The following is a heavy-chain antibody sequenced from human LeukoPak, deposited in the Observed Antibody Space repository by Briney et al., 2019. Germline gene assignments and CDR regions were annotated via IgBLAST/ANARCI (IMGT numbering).Heavy chain of an antibody. V-gene: IGHV1-18*01. D-gene: IGHD2-2*01. Sequence: ASVKVSCKASGYTFTSYGISWVRQAPGQGLEWMGCLSAYNGNTNYAQKLQGRVTMTTDTSTSTAYMELRSLRSDDTAVYYCARDAEDIVVVPAAYYYGMDVWGQGTTVTVSS. J-gene: IGHJ6*02. CDR3: ARDAEDIVVVPAAYYYGMDV. CDR1: GYTFTSYG. CDR2: LSAYNGNT.